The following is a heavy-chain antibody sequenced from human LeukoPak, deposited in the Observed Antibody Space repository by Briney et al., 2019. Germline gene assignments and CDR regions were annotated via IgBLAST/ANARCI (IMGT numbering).Heavy chain of an antibody. CDR1: GFTVSSNY. Sequence: HTGGSLRLSCAASGFTVSSNYMSWVRQAPGKGLEWVSAISGSGGSTYYADSVKGRFTISRDNSKNTLYLQMNSLRAEDTAVYYCAKDLIIYSSSRRAFDYWGQGTLVTVSS. J-gene: IGHJ4*02. CDR3: AKDLIIYSSSRRAFDY. V-gene: IGHV3-23*01. CDR2: ISGSGGST. D-gene: IGHD6-13*01.